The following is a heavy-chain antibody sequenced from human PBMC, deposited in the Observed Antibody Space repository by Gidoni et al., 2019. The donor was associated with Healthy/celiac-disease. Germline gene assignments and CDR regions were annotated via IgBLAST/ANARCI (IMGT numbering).Heavy chain of an antibody. D-gene: IGHD6-19*01. CDR3: TTTVAGQDYYYYGMDV. Sequence: EVQLVESGGGLVKPGGSLRLSCAASGFTFSNAWMSWVRQAPGKGLEWVGRIKSKTDGGTTDYAAPVKGRFTISRDDSKNTLYLQMNSLKTEDTAVYYCTTTVAGQDYYYYGMDVWGQGTTVTVSS. CDR1: GFTFSNAW. J-gene: IGHJ6*02. CDR2: IKSKTDGGTT. V-gene: IGHV3-15*01.